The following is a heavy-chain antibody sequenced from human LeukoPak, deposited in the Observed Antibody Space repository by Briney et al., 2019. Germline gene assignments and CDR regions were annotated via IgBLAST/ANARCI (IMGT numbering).Heavy chain of an antibody. V-gene: IGHV1-69*13. J-gene: IGHJ4*02. D-gene: IGHD3-9*01. CDR3: ARSRAWIYDILTGCLDY. CDR2: IIPIFGTA. CDR1: GGTFSSYA. Sequence: GASVKVSCKAPGGTFSSYAISWVRQAPGQGLEWMGGIIPIFGTANYAQKFQGRVTITADESTSTAYMELSSLRSEDTAVYYCARSRAWIYDILTGCLDYWGQGTLVTVSS.